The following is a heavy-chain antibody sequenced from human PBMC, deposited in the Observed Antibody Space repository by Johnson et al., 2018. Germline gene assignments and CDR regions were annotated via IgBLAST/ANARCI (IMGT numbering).Heavy chain of an antibody. CDR2: IKQDGSEK. V-gene: IGHV3-7*01. Sequence: VQLVESGGGLVQPGGSLRLSCGASGFTFSSYWMSWVRQVPGKGLEWVANIKQDGSEKYYVDSVKGRFTISRDNSNDTLSLQMVSLRAEDTAVYYCAKDRTGNWHGHFQYWGQGTLVTVSS. D-gene: IGHD5-24*01. CDR3: AKDRTGNWHGHFQY. J-gene: IGHJ1*01. CDR1: GFTFSSYW.